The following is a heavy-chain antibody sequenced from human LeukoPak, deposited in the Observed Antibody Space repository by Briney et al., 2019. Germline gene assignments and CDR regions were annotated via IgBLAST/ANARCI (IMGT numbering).Heavy chain of an antibody. Sequence: PSETLSLTCTVSGDSITSNRYSWGWIRQPPGKGLEWIGAIYSSGSTYYNPSLQSRVTISVDTSKYQFSLRLSSVTAADTAVYYCASGVWALSWGQGTLVTVSS. J-gene: IGHJ5*02. CDR3: ASGVWALS. V-gene: IGHV4-39*01. D-gene: IGHD2-21*02. CDR2: IYSSGST. CDR1: GDSITSNRYS.